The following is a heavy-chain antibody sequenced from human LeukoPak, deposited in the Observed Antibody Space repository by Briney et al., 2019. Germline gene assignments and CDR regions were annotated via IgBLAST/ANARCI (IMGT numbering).Heavy chain of an antibody. V-gene: IGHV3-23*01. Sequence: PGGSLRLSCAVSGFTFSTYAMSWVRQAPGKGLEWVSTISTSGRSTYYADSVKGRFTISRDNAKNSLFLQMNSLRAEDTAVYYCARSLRSSWHYFDYWGQGTLVTVSS. CDR1: GFTFSTYA. CDR2: ISTSGRST. D-gene: IGHD6-13*01. CDR3: ARSLRSSWHYFDY. J-gene: IGHJ4*02.